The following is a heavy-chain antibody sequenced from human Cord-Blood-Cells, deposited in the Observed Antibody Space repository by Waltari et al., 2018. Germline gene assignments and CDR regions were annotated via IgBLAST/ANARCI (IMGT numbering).Heavy chain of an antibody. D-gene: IGHD2-2*01. Sequence: QVQLVQSGAAVKKPGASVKVSCKVSGYTLTELSMHWVRQAPGKGLEWMGGFDPEDGETIYAQKFQGRVTMTEDTSTDTAYMELSSLRSEDTAVYYCATSRYCSSTSCYAFDIWGQGTMVTVSS. CDR3: ATSRYCSSTSCYAFDI. V-gene: IGHV1-24*01. J-gene: IGHJ3*02. CDR2: FDPEDGET. CDR1: GYTLTELS.